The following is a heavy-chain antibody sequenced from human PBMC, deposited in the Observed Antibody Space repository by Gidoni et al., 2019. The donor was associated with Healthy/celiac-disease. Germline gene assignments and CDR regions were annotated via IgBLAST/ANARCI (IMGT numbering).Heavy chain of an antibody. CDR3: ARGLINYYYYNMDV. Sequence: EVQLVESGGGLVQPGGSLRLSCAASGFTFSTYWMHWVRQAPGKGLVWVSRINSDGSSTTYADSVKGRFTISRDNAKNTLYLQMNSLRADDTAVYYCARGLINYYYYNMDVWGQGTTVTVSS. CDR2: INSDGSST. J-gene: IGHJ6*02. V-gene: IGHV3-74*01. D-gene: IGHD3-22*01. CDR1: GFTFSTYW.